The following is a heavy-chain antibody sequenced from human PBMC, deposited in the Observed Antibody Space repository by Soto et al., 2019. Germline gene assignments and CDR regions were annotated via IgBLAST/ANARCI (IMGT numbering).Heavy chain of an antibody. V-gene: IGHV1-46*03. Sequence: QVQLVQSGAEVKKPGASVKVSCKASGYTCTNYYIHWVRQAPGQGLEGMGIINPSGGSPSYAQKFQGRVTMTRDTSTSTDYMELSSRRSADTAMYYCTKGSVTVTTHYIDVWVQGTTVIVS. D-gene: IGHD4-17*01. CDR2: INPSGGSP. J-gene: IGHJ6*03. CDR1: GYTCTNYY. CDR3: TKGSVTVTTHYIDV.